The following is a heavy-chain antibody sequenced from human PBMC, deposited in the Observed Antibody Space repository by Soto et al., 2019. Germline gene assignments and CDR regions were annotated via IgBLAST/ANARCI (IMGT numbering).Heavy chain of an antibody. V-gene: IGHV1-69*12. CDR1: GGPFSSYH. CDR3: ARGRDGYNYLDY. Sequence: QVQLVQSGAEVKKPGSSVKVSCKASGGPFSSYHISWVRQPPGQGLEWMGGITPIFGTANYAEKFQGRVTITADESTSTAYMELSSLRSEETAVYYGARGRDGYNYLDYWGQGTLVTVSS. D-gene: IGHD5-12*01. CDR2: ITPIFGTA. J-gene: IGHJ4*02.